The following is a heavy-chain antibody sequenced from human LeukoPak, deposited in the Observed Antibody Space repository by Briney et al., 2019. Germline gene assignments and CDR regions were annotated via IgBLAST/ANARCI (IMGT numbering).Heavy chain of an antibody. CDR3: ASHTNPYCSGGSCPLDY. CDR2: IYYSGST. D-gene: IGHD2-15*01. Sequence: SETLSLTCTVSGGPISSYYWSWIRQPPGKGLEWIGYIYYSGSTNYNPSLKSRVTISVDTSKNQFSLKLSSVTAADTAVYYCASHTNPYCSGGSCPLDYWGQGTLVTVSS. CDR1: GGPISSYY. V-gene: IGHV4-59*08. J-gene: IGHJ4*02.